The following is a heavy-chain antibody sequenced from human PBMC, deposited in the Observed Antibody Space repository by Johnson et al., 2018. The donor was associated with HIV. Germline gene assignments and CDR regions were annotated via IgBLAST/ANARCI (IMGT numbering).Heavy chain of an antibody. CDR3: ARVTRYNWNSDAFDI. CDR2: ISWNSGSI. V-gene: IGHV3-9*01. CDR1: GFTFDDYA. J-gene: IGHJ3*02. D-gene: IGHD1-1*01. Sequence: VQLVESGGGLVHPGRSLRLSCAASGFTFDDYAMHWVRQAPGKGLEWVSGISWNSGSIGYADSVKGRFTISRDNAKNSLYLQMNSLRAEDTALYYCARVTRYNWNSDAFDIWGQGTMVTVSS.